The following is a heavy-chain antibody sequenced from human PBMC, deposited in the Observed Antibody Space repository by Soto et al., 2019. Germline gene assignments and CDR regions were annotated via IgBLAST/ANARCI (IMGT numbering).Heavy chain of an antibody. CDR2: ISDSGGSR. J-gene: IGHJ4*02. CDR3: GRSLRFAVTDGYDH. D-gene: IGHD6-25*01. V-gene: IGHV3-23*01. Sequence: GGSLRLSCAGSGYTLSSFAMSWVRLSQGKGLEWVSGISDSGGSRNYADSVRGRFTISKEIYNNTLYLQMSSLRAEDTAVYYCGRSLRFAVTDGYDHWGQGTLVTVSS. CDR1: GYTLSSFA.